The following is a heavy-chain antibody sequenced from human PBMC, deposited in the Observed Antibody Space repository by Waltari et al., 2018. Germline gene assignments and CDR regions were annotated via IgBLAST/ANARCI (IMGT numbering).Heavy chain of an antibody. D-gene: IGHD3-10*01. V-gene: IGHV4-39*01. CDR3: ARHFFRGDQNKQFDP. CDR1: GDSISSIPYY. Sequence: QVHLQESGPGLVKPSETLSLTCTVSGDSISSIPYYWGWIRQPPGKGLEGVGSIYNSGSANYNPCLKSRLTIFVDTSKNQFSLKLSSVTAADTALYYCARHFFRGDQNKQFDPWGQGTLVTVSS. CDR2: IYNSGSA. J-gene: IGHJ5*02.